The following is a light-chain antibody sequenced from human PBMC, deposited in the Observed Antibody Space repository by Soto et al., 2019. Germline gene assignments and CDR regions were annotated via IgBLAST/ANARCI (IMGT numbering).Light chain of an antibody. Sequence: DIQLTQSPSTLSASVGDRVTITCRASQTISSWLAWYQQKPGKAPSLLIYKTSNLDSGVPSRFSGSGSGTEFTLTISSLQPDDFATYYCQYYNDYCWTFGQGTKVEIK. CDR1: QTISSW. J-gene: IGKJ1*01. CDR2: KTS. CDR3: QYYNDYCWT. V-gene: IGKV1-5*03.